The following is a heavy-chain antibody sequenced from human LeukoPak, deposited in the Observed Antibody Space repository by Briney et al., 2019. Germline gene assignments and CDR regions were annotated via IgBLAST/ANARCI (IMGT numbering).Heavy chain of an antibody. CDR2: ISSSSSYI. J-gene: IGHJ4*02. Sequence: PGGSLRLSCAASGFTFSSYSMNWVRQAPGKGLEWVSSISSSSSYIYYADSVQGRFTISRDNAKNSLYLQMNSLRAEDTAVYYCAKAVDTAMYYFDYWGQGTLVTVSS. V-gene: IGHV3-21*01. CDR3: AKAVDTAMYYFDY. D-gene: IGHD5-18*01. CDR1: GFTFSSYS.